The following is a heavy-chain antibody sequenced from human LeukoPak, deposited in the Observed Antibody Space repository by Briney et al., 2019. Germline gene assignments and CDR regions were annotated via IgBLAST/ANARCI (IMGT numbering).Heavy chain of an antibody. J-gene: IGHJ4*02. CDR2: IYYSGST. Sequence: SETLSLTCTVSGGSISSGSSYWGWIRQPPGKGLEWIGNIYYSGSTYDSPSLTSRVTISVDTSKNRFSLKLSSVTAADTAVYYCARGGIDYGDYLTPHFDYWGQGTLVTVSS. V-gene: IGHV4-39*07. CDR1: GGSISSGSSY. D-gene: IGHD4-17*01. CDR3: ARGGIDYGDYLTPHFDY.